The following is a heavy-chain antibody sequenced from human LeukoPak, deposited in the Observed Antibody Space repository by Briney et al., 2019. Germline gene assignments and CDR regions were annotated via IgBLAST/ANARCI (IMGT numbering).Heavy chain of an antibody. CDR1: GGTFSSYA. J-gene: IGHJ4*02. D-gene: IGHD3-10*01. CDR3: AREFRVWFGELLHPSYYFDY. V-gene: IGHV1-69*05. Sequence: ASVKVSCKASGGTFSSYAISWVRQAPGQGLEWMGGIIPIFGTANYAQKFQGRVTITTDESTSTAYMELSSLRSEDTAVYYCAREFRVWFGELLHPSYYFDYWGQGTLVTVSS. CDR2: IIPIFGTA.